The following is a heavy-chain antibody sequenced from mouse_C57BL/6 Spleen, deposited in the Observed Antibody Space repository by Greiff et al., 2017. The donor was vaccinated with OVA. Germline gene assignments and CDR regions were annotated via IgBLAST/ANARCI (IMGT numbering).Heavy chain of an antibody. D-gene: IGHD3-2*02. J-gene: IGHJ3*01. CDR3: ARGDSSGYGYFAY. V-gene: IGHV1-69*01. CDR1: GYTFTSYW. CDR2: IDPSDSYT. Sequence: QVQLQQPGAELVMPGASVKLSCKASGYTFTSYWMHWVKQRPGQGLEWIGEIDPSDSYTNYNQKFKGKSTLTVDKSSSTAYMQLSSLTSEDSAVYYCARGDSSGYGYFAYWGQGTLVTVSA.